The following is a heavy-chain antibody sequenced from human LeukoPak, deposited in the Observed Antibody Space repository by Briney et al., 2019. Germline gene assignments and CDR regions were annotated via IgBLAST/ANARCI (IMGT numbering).Heavy chain of an antibody. CDR3: ARKPVVAATRKWFDP. J-gene: IGHJ5*02. CDR1: GGSISSYY. D-gene: IGHD2-15*01. CDR2: IYYSGST. V-gene: IGHV4-59*08. Sequence: PSETLSLTCTVSGGSISSYYWSWIRQPPGKGLEWIGYIYYSGSTSYNPSLKSRVIISVDTSKNQFSLKLSSVTAADTAIFYCARKPVVAATRKWFDPWGQGTLVTVSS.